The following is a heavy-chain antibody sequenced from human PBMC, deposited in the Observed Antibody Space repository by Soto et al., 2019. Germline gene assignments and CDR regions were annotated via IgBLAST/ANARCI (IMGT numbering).Heavy chain of an antibody. CDR1: GYTFTSYG. CDR2: ISAYNGNT. D-gene: IGHD3-10*01. J-gene: IGHJ6*02. V-gene: IGHV1-18*04. CDR3: ARDNYGEYGSGSYYYYYYGMDV. Sequence: GASVKVSCKASGYTFTSYGISWVRQAPGQGLEWMGWISAYNGNTNYAQKLQGRVTMTTDTSTSTAYVELRSLRSDDTAVYYCARDNYGEYGSGSYYYYYYGMDVWGQGTTVTVSS.